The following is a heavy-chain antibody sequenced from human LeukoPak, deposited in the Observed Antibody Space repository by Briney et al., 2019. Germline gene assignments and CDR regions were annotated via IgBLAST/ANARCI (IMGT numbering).Heavy chain of an antibody. CDR2: IYYSGST. CDR3: ARRIIETRQHYMDV. CDR1: GGSISSSSYY. Sequence: PSETLSLTCTVSGGSISSSSYYWGWIRQPPGKGLERIGSIYYSGSTYYNPSLKSRVTISVDTSKNQFSLKLSSATAADTAVYYCARRIIETRQHYMDVWGKGTTVTVSS. J-gene: IGHJ6*03. V-gene: IGHV4-39*01. D-gene: IGHD1-7*01.